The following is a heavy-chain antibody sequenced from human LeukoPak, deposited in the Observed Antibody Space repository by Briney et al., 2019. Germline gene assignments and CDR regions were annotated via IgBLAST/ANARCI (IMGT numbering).Heavy chain of an antibody. CDR3: ARGYYDDAFDI. CDR2: INTYNGNT. D-gene: IGHD3-22*01. V-gene: IGHV1-18*01. CDR1: GYYFTSYA. Sequence: GASVKVSCKASGYYFTSYAISWVRQAPGQGLEWMGWINTYNGNTNYAQKLQGRVTMATDTSTGTAYMELRSLRSDDTAFYYCARGYYDDAFDIWGQGTMVTVSS. J-gene: IGHJ3*02.